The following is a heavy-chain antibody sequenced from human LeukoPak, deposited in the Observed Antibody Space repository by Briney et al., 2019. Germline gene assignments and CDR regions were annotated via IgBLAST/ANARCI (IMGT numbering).Heavy chain of an antibody. CDR3: ARDSGYSYADDY. Sequence: PGGSLRLSCAASGFTFRSYAMQWVRQAPGKGLERVSYITYNSGTIFYADSVKGRFTISRDNAKDSLYLQMSSLRDEDTAVYYCARDSGYSYADDYWGQGTLVTVSS. CDR1: GFTFRSYA. CDR2: ITYNSGTI. J-gene: IGHJ4*02. D-gene: IGHD5-18*01. V-gene: IGHV3-48*02.